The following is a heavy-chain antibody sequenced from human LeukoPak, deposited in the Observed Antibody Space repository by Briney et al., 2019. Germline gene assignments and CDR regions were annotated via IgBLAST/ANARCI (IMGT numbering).Heavy chain of an antibody. CDR3: AREAPFPYYFDY. V-gene: IGHV4-34*01. CDR2: INHSGST. Sequence: SETLSLTCAVYGGSFSGYYWSWIRQPPGKGLEWIGEINHSGSTNYNPSLKSRVTISVDTSKNQFSLKLSSVTAADTAVYYCAREAPFPYYFDYWGQGSLVTVSS. CDR1: GGSFSGYY. J-gene: IGHJ4*02.